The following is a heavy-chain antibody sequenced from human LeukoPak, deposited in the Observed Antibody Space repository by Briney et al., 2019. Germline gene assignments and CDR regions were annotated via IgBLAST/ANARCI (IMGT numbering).Heavy chain of an antibody. D-gene: IGHD1-26*01. J-gene: IGHJ4*02. CDR2: INQDGSER. V-gene: IGHV3-7*01. CDR3: ARDYMAGATFQIQGPVDY. Sequence: GGSLRLSCAASRFTFSNYRMTWVRQAPGKGLEWVANINQDGSERYYVDSVKGRFTISRDNAKSSLYLQMNSLRAEDTAVYYCARDYMAGATFQIQGPVDYWGQGTLVTVSS. CDR1: RFTFSNYR.